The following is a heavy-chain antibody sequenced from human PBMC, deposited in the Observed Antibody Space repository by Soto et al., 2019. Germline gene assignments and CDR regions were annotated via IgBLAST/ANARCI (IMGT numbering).Heavy chain of an antibody. V-gene: IGHV1-18*01. CDR3: ARDQQYERYYYRMDV. J-gene: IGHJ6*02. D-gene: IGHD1-1*01. CDR2: ISTYNRNT. CDR1: GYSFTNYG. Sequence: ASVKVSCKVSGYSFTNYGISWVRQAPGQGLEWMGWISTYNRNTNYAQKFQGRVAMTTDTSTSTVYMELRSLRSDDTAVYYCARDQQYERYYYRMDVWGQGTTVTVSS.